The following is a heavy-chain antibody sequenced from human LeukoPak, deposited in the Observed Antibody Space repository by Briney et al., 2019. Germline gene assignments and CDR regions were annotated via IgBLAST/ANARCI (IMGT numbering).Heavy chain of an antibody. V-gene: IGHV1-69*04. J-gene: IGHJ3*02. D-gene: IGHD4-23*01. CDR1: GGTFSSYA. CDR3: ARGGRDDYGGNSGAFDI. Sequence: ASVKVSCKASGGTFSSYAISWVRQAPGQGLEWMGRIIPILGIANYAQKFQGRVTITADKSTSTAYMELSSLRSEDTAVYYCARGGRDDYGGNSGAFDIWGQGTMVTVSS. CDR2: IIPILGIA.